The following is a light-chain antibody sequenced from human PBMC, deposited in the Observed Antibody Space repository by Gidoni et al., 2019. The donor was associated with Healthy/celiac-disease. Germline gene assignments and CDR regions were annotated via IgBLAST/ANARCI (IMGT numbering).Light chain of an antibody. Sequence: DNQMTHTPSSLSASVGDRVPITCRSSQGMSTYLAWFLQKPRKAPKSLIYAASSVQSGGPSQFSGSVSGTDFTRTISSLQPEDFATYYCQQYNSYSITFGQGTRLEIK. V-gene: IGKV1-16*02. J-gene: IGKJ5*01. CDR2: AAS. CDR1: QGMSTY. CDR3: QQYNSYSIT.